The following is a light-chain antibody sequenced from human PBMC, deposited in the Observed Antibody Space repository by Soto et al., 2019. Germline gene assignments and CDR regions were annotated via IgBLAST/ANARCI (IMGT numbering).Light chain of an antibody. CDR2: AAS. CDR3: KQYNSYWT. Sequence: DIQMTQSPSSLSASVGDRVTITCRASQGIRNDLAWYQQKPGRAPKRLIYAASSLQRGVPSRFSGSGSGTDFTLTISSLNPVDFATYYCKQYNSYWTFGQGTKVDIK. V-gene: IGKV1-17*01. J-gene: IGKJ1*01. CDR1: QGIRND.